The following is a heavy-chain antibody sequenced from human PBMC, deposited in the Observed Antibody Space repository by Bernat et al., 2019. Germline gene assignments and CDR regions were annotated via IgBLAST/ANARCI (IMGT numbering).Heavy chain of an antibody. V-gene: IGHV3-11*05. J-gene: IGHJ4*02. CDR3: ASRSWGWFGESLDY. CDR2: ISSSSYT. Sequence: QVQLVESGGGLVKPGGSLRLSCAASGFTFSDYYMSWIRQAPGKGLEWVSYISSSSYTNYADSVKGRFTISRDNAKNSLYLQMNSLRAEDTAVYYCASRSWGWFGESLDYWGQGTLVTVSS. D-gene: IGHD3-10*01. CDR1: GFTFSDYY.